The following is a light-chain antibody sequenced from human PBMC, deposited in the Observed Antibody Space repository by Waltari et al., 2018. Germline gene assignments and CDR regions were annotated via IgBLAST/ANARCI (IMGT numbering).Light chain of an antibody. Sequence: QLVLTQSPSASASLGASVKLTCTLSSGHSSYAIAWHQQQPEKGPRYLMKLNSDGSHSKGDGIPDRFSGSSSGAERYLTISSLQSEDEADYYCQTWDTGIRRHVVFGGGTKLTVL. V-gene: IGLV4-69*01. J-gene: IGLJ2*01. CDR1: SGHSSYA. CDR3: QTWDTGIRRHVV. CDR2: LNSDGSH.